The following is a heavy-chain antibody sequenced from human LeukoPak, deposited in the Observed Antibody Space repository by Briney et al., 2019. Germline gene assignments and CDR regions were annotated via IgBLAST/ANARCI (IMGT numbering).Heavy chain of an antibody. V-gene: IGHV4-31*11. CDR2: IYYSGST. CDR3: ARARPDYDFWSGYSGYYYGMDV. D-gene: IGHD3-3*01. Sequence: SETLSLTCAVSGGSISSGGYYWSWNRQHPGKGLEWIGYIYYSGSTYYNPSLKSRVTISVDTSKNQFSLKLSSVTAADTAVYYCARARPDYDFWSGYSGYYYGMDVWGQGTTVTVSS. J-gene: IGHJ6*02. CDR1: GGSISSGGYY.